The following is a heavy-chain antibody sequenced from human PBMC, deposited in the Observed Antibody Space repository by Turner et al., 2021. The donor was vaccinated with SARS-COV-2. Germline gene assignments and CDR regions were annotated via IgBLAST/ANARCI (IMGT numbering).Heavy chain of an antibody. J-gene: IGHJ4*02. Sequence: QLQLQESGPGLVKSSGTLSLTCTVSGDALSGSVHYWAWIRHPPGKGLEWVGNNYFTGGAKYNPSLRSRATIVVDTSKNQFSLTLTAVTAADTAVYFCARQAETAEIPAAYFDHWGQGTLLTVSS. CDR1: GDALSGSVHY. V-gene: IGHV4-39*01. D-gene: IGHD2-2*01. CDR2: NYFTGGA. CDR3: ARQAETAEIPAAYFDH.